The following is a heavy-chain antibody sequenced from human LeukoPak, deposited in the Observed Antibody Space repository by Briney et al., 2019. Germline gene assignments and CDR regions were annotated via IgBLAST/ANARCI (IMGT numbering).Heavy chain of an antibody. CDR3: AKDLRGRLLRYFDY. CDR1: GGTFSSYA. CDR2: IIPIFGTA. J-gene: IGHJ4*02. D-gene: IGHD3-16*01. Sequence: SVKVSCKASGGTFSSYAISWVRQAPGQGLEWMGGIIPIFGTANYAQKFQGRVTITTDESTSTAYMELSSLRSEDTAVYYCAKDLRGRLLRYFDYWGRGTLVTVSS. V-gene: IGHV1-69*05.